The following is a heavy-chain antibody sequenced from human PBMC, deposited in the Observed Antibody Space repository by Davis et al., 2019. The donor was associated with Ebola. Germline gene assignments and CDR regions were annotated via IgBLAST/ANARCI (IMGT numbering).Heavy chain of an antibody. CDR1: GFTVSSNY. Sequence: GGSLRLSCAASGFTVSSNYMSWVRQAPGKGLEWVSVIYSGGSTYYADSVKGRFTISRDNSKNTLYLQMNSLRAEDTAVYYCARDGYYYDSSGYYAINDYWGQGTLVTVSS. V-gene: IGHV3-66*01. J-gene: IGHJ4*02. CDR3: ARDGYYYDSSGYYAINDY. D-gene: IGHD3-22*01. CDR2: IYSGGST.